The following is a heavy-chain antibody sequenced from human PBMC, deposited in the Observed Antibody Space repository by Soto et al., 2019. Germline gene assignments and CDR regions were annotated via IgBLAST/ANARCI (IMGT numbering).Heavy chain of an antibody. D-gene: IGHD6-6*01. V-gene: IGHV1-18*01. CDR2: VNTYNGNP. CDR1: GYTFTNYA. J-gene: IGHJ4*02. Sequence: QVQLVQSGGELKKPGASVKVSCKASGYTFTNYAISWVRQAPGRGLEWMGWVNTYNGNPNYAQIFQGRVTMTTDTSTGTAYMELRSLKSDDSAIYYCARDSQYSASGHRFDSWGQGTRVTVSS. CDR3: ARDSQYSASGHRFDS.